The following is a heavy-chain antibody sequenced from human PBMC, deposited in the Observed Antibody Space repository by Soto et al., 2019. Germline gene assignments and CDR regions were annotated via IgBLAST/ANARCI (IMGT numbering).Heavy chain of an antibody. V-gene: IGHV5-51*01. CDR1: GYSFISYW. D-gene: IGHD6-13*01. CDR3: ARQVAAAGHYYYYGMDV. CDR2: IYPGDSDT. Sequence: PGESLKISCKGSGYSFISYWIGWVRQMPGKGLEWMGIIYPGDSDTRYSPSFQGQVTIPADKSISTAYLQWSSLKASDTAMYYCARQVAAAGHYYYYGMDVWGQGTTVTVSS. J-gene: IGHJ6*02.